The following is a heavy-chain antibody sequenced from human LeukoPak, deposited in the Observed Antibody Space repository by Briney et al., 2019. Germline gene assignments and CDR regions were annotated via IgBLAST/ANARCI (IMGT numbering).Heavy chain of an antibody. J-gene: IGHJ4*02. CDR3: ARGNVVGATRPFDY. CDR1: AFTFSNKA. V-gene: IGHV3-64*01. D-gene: IGHD1-26*01. Sequence: AGSLTPSCAGSAFTFSNKAMYWVRQAPGKGLENVAGIGSNGDSTYYANSVKGRFTISRDNSENTLFLQMGTLRAEDLSVYYCARGNVVGATRPFDYWGQGTLVTVSS. CDR2: IGSNGDST.